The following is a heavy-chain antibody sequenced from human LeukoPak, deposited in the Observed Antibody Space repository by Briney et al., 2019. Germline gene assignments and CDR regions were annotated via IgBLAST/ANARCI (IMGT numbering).Heavy chain of an antibody. V-gene: IGHV3-64D*06. D-gene: IGHD2/OR15-2a*01. CDR2: ISSNGVNT. J-gene: IGHJ5*02. CDR3: VKGPSSPIKTPTSTGWFDP. Sequence: GGSLRLSCSASGFTFSSYAMNWVRQAPGKGLQYVSAISSNGVNTYYADSVKGRFTISRDNSKNTLYLQMSSLRAEDTAVYYCVKGPSSPIKTPTSTGWFDPWGQGTLVTVSS. CDR1: GFTFSSYA.